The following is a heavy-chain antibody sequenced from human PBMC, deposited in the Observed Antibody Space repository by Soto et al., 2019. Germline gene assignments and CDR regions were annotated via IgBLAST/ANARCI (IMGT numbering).Heavy chain of an antibody. Sequence: SETLSLPCADSVGSISSCGFAWSWILQSPVKGMYFIGYIYYSGSTYYNPSLKSRVAISVDRSKNEFSLRLSSVTAADTAVYYCARATFIRKGYYDATDYYYFDYWGQGTLVTVSS. D-gene: IGHD3-22*01. V-gene: IGHV4-30-2*06. J-gene: IGHJ4*02. CDR3: ARATFIRKGYYDATDYYYFDY. CDR2: IYYSGST. CDR1: VGSISSCGFA.